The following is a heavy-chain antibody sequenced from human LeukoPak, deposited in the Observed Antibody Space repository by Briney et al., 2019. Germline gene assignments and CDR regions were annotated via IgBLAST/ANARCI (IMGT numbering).Heavy chain of an antibody. Sequence: GGSLRLSCAASGFTFTSYSMNWVRQAPGKGLEWVATISGGGGSTYYADSVKGRFPISRDNSKNTLYLQVNSLRAEDTAVYYCAKGGKLDVTPFDYWGQGTLVTVSS. CDR3: AKGGKLDVTPFDY. V-gene: IGHV3-23*01. CDR1: GFTFTSYS. CDR2: ISGGGGST. J-gene: IGHJ4*02. D-gene: IGHD3-16*01.